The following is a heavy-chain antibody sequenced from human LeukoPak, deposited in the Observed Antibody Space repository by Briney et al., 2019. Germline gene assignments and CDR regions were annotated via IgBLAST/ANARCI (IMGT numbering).Heavy chain of an antibody. CDR2: IKPDGIDK. D-gene: IGHD5-24*01. V-gene: IGHV3-7*01. CDR1: GFTFRSHL. Sequence: AGGSLRLSCVGSGFTFRSHLVNWVRQSPRKGLEWVANIKPDGIDKYYVDSARGRFTVSRDNAKNSAFLQMNSLRAEDTAIYYCATISAQTFDIWGQGTLVSVSS. J-gene: IGHJ3*02. CDR3: ATISAQTFDI.